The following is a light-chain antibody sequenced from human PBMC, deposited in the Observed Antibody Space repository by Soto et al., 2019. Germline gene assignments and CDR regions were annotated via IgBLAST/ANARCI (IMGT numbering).Light chain of an antibody. CDR1: SSNIGAGSN. CDR3: QSYDSSRNGLYV. J-gene: IGLJ1*01. CDR2: SNA. Sequence: QSVLTQPPSVSGAPGQRVTISCTGTSSNIGAGSNVNWYQQFPGTAPRLLIYSNANRPSGVPDRFSVSRSGTSASLAITGLPAGDEADYYCQSYDSSRNGLYVFGTGTKLTVL. V-gene: IGLV1-40*01.